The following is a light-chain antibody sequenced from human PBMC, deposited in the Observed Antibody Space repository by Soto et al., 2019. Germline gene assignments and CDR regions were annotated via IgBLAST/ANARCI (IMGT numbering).Light chain of an antibody. V-gene: IGKV3-15*01. J-gene: IGKJ1*01. CDR3: QQYKNGPRT. CDR2: GAS. CDR1: QSVSSN. Sequence: ELVMTQSPATLSVSPGERATLSCRASQSVSSNLAWYQQKPGQAPRLLIYGASTRATGIPARFSGSGSGTEFTLTISSLQSEDFAVYYCQQYKNGPRTCGQGTKVEIK.